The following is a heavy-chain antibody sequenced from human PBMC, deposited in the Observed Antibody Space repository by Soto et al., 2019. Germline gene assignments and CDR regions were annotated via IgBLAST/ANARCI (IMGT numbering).Heavy chain of an antibody. D-gene: IGHD6-19*01. V-gene: IGHV3-23*01. CDR2: ISGSGGST. CDR3: AKSSGWPGVFDY. CDR1: GFAFSSYT. J-gene: IGHJ4*02. Sequence: GGSLRLSCAASGFAFSSYTMTWFRQAPGKGLEWASSISGSGGSTYYADSVKGRFTISRDNSKNTLYLQMNSLRAEDTAVYYCAKSSGWPGVFDYWGPGTLVTVSS.